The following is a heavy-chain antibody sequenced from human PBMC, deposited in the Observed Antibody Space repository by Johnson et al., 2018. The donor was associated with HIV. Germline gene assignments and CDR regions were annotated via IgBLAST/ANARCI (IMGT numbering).Heavy chain of an antibody. CDR3: ARVKGFGELWGQDAFDV. CDR1: GFTFSSYA. D-gene: IGHD3-10*01. CDR2: ISSDGSKK. J-gene: IGHJ3*01. V-gene: IGHV3-30*04. Sequence: VQLVESGGGVVQPGRSLRLSCAASGFTFSSYAMHWVRQAPGKGLEWVAVISSDGSKKYYADSVKGRFTISRDNSKNTLYLQMNSLRPEATAVYYCARVKGFGELWGQDAFDVWGQGTMVTVSS.